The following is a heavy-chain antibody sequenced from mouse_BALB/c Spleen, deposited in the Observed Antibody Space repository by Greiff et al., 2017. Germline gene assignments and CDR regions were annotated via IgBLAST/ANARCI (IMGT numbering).Heavy chain of an antibody. CDR1: GYSITSGYY. Sequence: VQLKQSGPGLVKPSQSLSLTCSVTGYSITSGYYWNWIRQFPGNKLEWMGYISYDGSNNYNPSLKNRISITRDTSKNQFFLKLNSVTTEDTATYYCARERNYGNFFDVWGAGTTVTVSS. J-gene: IGHJ1*01. V-gene: IGHV3-6*02. CDR2: ISYDGSN. D-gene: IGHD2-1*01. CDR3: ARERNYGNFFDV.